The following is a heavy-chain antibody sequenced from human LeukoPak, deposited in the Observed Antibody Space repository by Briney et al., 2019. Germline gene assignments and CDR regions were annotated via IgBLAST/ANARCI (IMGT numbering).Heavy chain of an antibody. D-gene: IGHD6-13*01. Sequence: PSETLSLTCAVYGGSFSGYYWSWIRQPPGKGLEWIGEINHSGSTNYNPSLKSRVTISVDTSKSQFSLKLSSVTAADTAVYYCARGRRFTYSSSWYNYWGQGTLVTVSS. CDR1: GGSFSGYY. CDR3: ARGRRFTYSSSWYNY. CDR2: INHSGST. V-gene: IGHV4-34*01. J-gene: IGHJ4*02.